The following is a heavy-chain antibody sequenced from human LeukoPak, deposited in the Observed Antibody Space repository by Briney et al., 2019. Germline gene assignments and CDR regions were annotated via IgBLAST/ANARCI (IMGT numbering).Heavy chain of an antibody. D-gene: IGHD4-23*01. CDR2: ISWNSGSI. CDR3: AKDIDGVVRAFDI. Sequence: GGSLRLSCAASVFTFDDYAMHWVRHAPGKGLEWVSGISWNSGSIGYADSAKGRFTISRDNAKNSLYLQMNSLRAEDTALYYCAKDIDGVVRAFDIWGQGTMVTVSS. V-gene: IGHV3-9*01. CDR1: VFTFDDYA. J-gene: IGHJ3*02.